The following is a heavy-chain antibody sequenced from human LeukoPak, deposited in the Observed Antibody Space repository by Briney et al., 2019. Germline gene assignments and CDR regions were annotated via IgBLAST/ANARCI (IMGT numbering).Heavy chain of an antibody. CDR3: ASGDFDADY. D-gene: IGHD7-27*01. Sequence: GGSLRLSCAASGFTFSSYGMHWVRQAPGKGLEWVAVISYDGSYKCYADSVKGRFTISRDNSKNTLYLQVNSLRAEDTAVYYCASGDFDADYWGQGTLVTVSS. V-gene: IGHV3-30*03. CDR2: ISYDGSYK. CDR1: GFTFSSYG. J-gene: IGHJ4*02.